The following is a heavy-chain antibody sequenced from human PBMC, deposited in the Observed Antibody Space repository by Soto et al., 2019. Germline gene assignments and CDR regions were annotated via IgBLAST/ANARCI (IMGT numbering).Heavy chain of an antibody. Sequence: PSETLSITCSVSGGSISTSRSYWAWIRQPPGKGLEWLANIFYSGSTFYNPSLASRASVSVDTSKNEFSLKLRSVTAADTAVYYCARQPTTGDTDLWFDPWGQGTLVTVSS. CDR1: GGSISTSRSY. CDR2: IFYSGST. V-gene: IGHV4-39*01. CDR3: ARQPTTGDTDLWFDP. J-gene: IGHJ5*02. D-gene: IGHD2-21*01.